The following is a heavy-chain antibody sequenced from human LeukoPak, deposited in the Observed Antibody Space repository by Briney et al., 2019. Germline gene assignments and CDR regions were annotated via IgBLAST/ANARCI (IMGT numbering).Heavy chain of an antibody. CDR3: ATPPSTTPFDY. J-gene: IGHJ4*02. D-gene: IGHD4-11*01. CDR2: ISSSGSTI. V-gene: IGHV3-48*04. Sequence: GGSLRLSCAASGFTFSSYWMSWVRQAPGKGLEWVSYISSSGSTIYYADSVKGRFTISRDNAKNSLYLQMNSLRAEDTAVYYCATPPSTTPFDYWGQGTLVTVSS. CDR1: GFTFSSYW.